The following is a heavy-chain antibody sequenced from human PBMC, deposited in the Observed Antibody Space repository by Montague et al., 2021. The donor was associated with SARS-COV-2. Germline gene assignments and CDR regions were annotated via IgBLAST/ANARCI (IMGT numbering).Heavy chain of an antibody. V-gene: IGHV4-34*01. J-gene: IGHJ4*02. CDR3: ARGQSNLKY. CDR1: GESFSGYF. D-gene: IGHD6-6*01. CDR2: TTHDGET. Sequence: SETLSLTCAVRGESFSGYFWTWIRQPPGKRLEWIVDTTHDGETNYSPSLKSRVTISSDKSKSQFSLKLDSVTAADKAGYYWARGQSNLKYWGQGTLVTVSS.